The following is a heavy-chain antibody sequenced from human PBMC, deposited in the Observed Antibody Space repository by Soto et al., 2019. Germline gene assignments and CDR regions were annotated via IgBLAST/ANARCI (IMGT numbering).Heavy chain of an antibody. CDR3: ARGRSTTVPTPGSLYFEY. CDR1: GFSFSSYA. D-gene: IGHD4-17*01. J-gene: IGHJ4*02. V-gene: IGHV3-30*04. CDR2: ISFDGSTT. Sequence: QVQLVESGGGVVQPGRSLRLSCAASGFSFSSYAMHWVRQAPGKGLEWVAVISFDGSTTYYADSVKGRFTFSRDNPKNTVFLQINMLRAEDTAAYFCARGRSTTVPTPGSLYFEYSGQGTLVTVSS.